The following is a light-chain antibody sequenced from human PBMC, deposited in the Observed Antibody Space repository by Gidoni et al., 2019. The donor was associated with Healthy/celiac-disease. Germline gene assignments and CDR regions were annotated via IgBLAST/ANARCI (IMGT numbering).Light chain of an antibody. Sequence: DIQMPQSPSSLSASVADRVTITCRASQSISSDLNWYQQKPGKAPKLLIYAASSLQSGVPSRFSGSGSGTDFTLTISSLQPEDFATYYCQQCYSTPCTFGQGTKVEIK. CDR1: QSISSD. CDR2: AAS. J-gene: IGKJ1*01. V-gene: IGKV1-39*01. CDR3: QQCYSTPCT.